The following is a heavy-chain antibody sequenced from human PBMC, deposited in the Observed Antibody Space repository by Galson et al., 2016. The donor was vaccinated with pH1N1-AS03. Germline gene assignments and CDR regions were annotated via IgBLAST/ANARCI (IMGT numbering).Heavy chain of an antibody. CDR3: ARKDDDWGSVDF. CDR2: INEDGSEK. CDR1: GNTFSSYW. Sequence: SLRLSCAASGNTFSSYWMTWVRQAPGKGLECVACINEDGSEKYYVDSMKGRFTISRDNAKNSLYLQMNSLIAEDTAVYYCARKDDDWGSVDFRGQGTLVTVSS. D-gene: IGHD7-27*01. V-gene: IGHV3-7*03. J-gene: IGHJ4*02.